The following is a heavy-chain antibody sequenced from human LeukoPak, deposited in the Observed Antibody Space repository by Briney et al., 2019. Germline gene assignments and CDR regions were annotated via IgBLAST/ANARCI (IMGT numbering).Heavy chain of an antibody. Sequence: PGGSLRLSCAASGFTFSSYGMHWVRQAPGKGLEWVAVISYDGSNKYYADSVKGRFTISRDNAKNSLYLQMNSLRAEDTGVYYCARGGDSSAWHFDYWGQGTLVTVSS. CDR2: ISYDGSNK. CDR3: ARGGDSSAWHFDY. J-gene: IGHJ4*02. CDR1: GFTFSSYG. D-gene: IGHD6-19*01. V-gene: IGHV3-30*03.